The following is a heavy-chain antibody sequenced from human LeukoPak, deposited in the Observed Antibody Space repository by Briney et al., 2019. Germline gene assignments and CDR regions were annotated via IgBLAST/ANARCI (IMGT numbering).Heavy chain of an antibody. CDR3: ARGGIPVTGIDEVDY. V-gene: IGHV3-13*01. D-gene: IGHD1-26*01. CDR1: GFTFSSYD. CDR2: VGIGGDT. J-gene: IGHJ4*02. Sequence: GGSLRLSCAASGFTFSSYDMHWVRQATGKGLEWVSAVGIGGDTYYPGSVKGRFTISRENAKNSLYLQMNSLRAGDTAVYYCARGGIPVTGIDEVDYWGQGTLVTVSS.